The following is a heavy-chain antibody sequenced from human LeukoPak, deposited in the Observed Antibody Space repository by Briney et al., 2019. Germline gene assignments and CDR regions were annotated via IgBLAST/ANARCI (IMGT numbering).Heavy chain of an antibody. D-gene: IGHD6-19*01. CDR1: GVSISSYY. V-gene: IGHV4-4*09. Sequence: SETLSLTCTVSGVSISSYYCSWIRQPPGKGLEWIGYISTSGSTDYSPSLKSRVTISVDRSKNQCSLNLSSVTAADTAVYYCARHDEGSGWYRSYIDLWGRGTLDIVSS. J-gene: IGHJ2*01. CDR3: ARHDEGSGWYRSYIDL. CDR2: ISTSGST.